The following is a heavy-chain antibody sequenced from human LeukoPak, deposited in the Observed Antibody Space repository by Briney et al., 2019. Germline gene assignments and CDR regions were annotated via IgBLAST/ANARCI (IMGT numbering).Heavy chain of an antibody. Sequence: ASVKVSCKASGYTFTSYDINWVRQAPGHGVEWMGWMNPNSGNTGYAQKFQGRVTMTRNTSISTAYMELSRLRSDDTAVYYCASGSSSWLTWGQGTLVTVSS. CDR3: ASGSSSWLT. CDR2: MNPNSGNT. J-gene: IGHJ4*02. CDR1: GYTFTSYD. D-gene: IGHD6-13*01. V-gene: IGHV1-8*01.